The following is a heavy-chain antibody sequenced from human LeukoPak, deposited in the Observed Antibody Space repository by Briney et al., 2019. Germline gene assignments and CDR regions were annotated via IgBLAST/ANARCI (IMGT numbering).Heavy chain of an antibody. CDR3: ARDTKYAFDN. Sequence: PSETLSLTCAVYGGSFSGYYWSWIRQPPGKGLEWIGEINHSGSTNYNPSLKSRVTISVDTSKNQFSLKLSSVAAEDTAVYYCARDTKYAFDNWGQGTLVTVSS. CDR1: GGSFSGYY. J-gene: IGHJ4*02. CDR2: INHSGST. D-gene: IGHD2-2*01. V-gene: IGHV4-34*01.